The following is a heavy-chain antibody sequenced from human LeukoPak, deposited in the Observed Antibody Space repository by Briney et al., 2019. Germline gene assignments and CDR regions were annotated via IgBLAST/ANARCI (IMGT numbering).Heavy chain of an antibody. Sequence: SETLSLTCAVSGGSISSGGYSWSWIRQPPGKGLEWIGYIYHSGSTYYNPSLKSRVTISVDTSKNQFSLKLSSVTAADTAVYYCARGLGGGPVGSYWGQGILVTVSS. D-gene: IGHD1-26*01. CDR2: IYHSGST. CDR3: ARGLGGGPVGSY. CDR1: GGSISSGGYS. V-gene: IGHV4-30-2*05. J-gene: IGHJ4*02.